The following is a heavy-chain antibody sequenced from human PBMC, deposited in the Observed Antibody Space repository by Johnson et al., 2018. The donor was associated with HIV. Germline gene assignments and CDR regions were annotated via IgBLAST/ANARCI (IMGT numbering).Heavy chain of an antibody. V-gene: IGHV3-48*04. CDR2: ISYSGSPI. D-gene: IGHD6-19*01. CDR3: AKGRERRQWLVQYDAFDI. CDR1: GFTFSSYA. Sequence: VQLVESGGGLVQPGGSLRLSCAASGFTFSSYAMSWVRQAPGKGLEWVSYISYSGSPIYYADSVKGRFTISRDNAKNSLYLQMNSLRAEDTAVYYCAKGRERRQWLVQYDAFDIWGQGTMVTVSS. J-gene: IGHJ3*02.